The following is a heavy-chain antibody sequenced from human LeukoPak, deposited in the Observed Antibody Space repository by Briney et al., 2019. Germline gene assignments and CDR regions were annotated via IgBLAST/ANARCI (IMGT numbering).Heavy chain of an antibody. D-gene: IGHD5-12*01. CDR1: GRSFSGYY. CDR3: ARGYSGWNFDY. V-gene: IGHV4-34*01. CDR2: INHSGST. Sequence: SETLSLTCAVYGRSFSGYYWSWIRQPPGKGLEWIGEINHSGSTNYNPSLKSRVTISVDTSKNQFSLKLSSVTAADTAVYYCARGYSGWNFDYWGQGTLVTVSS. J-gene: IGHJ4*02.